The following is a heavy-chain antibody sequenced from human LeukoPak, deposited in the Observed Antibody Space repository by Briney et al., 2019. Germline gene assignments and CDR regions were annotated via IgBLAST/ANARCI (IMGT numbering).Heavy chain of an antibody. D-gene: IGHD2-2*02. J-gene: IGHJ4*02. Sequence: GGSLRLSCAASGFTFDDYGMSWVRQAPGKGLDWVSGINWNGGSTGYADSVKGRFTISRDNAKNSLYLQMNSLRAEDTALYYCAREGELGGYCSSTSCYTFDYWGQGTLVTVSS. CDR3: AREGELGGYCSSTSCYTFDY. V-gene: IGHV3-20*04. CDR1: GFTFDDYG. CDR2: INWNGGST.